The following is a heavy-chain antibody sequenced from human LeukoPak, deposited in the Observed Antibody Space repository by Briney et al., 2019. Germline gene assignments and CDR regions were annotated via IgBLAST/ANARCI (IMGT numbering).Heavy chain of an antibody. J-gene: IGHJ5*02. Sequence: GVSLGLSCAASGFTFSSYSMNWVRQAPGKGLEWVANIKQDGSEKYYVDSVKGRFTIPRDNAKNSLYLQMNSLRAEDTAVYYCARDSIRSGFWFDPWGQGTLVTVSS. CDR3: ARDSIRSGFWFDP. CDR2: IKQDGSEK. V-gene: IGHV3-7*01. D-gene: IGHD3-22*01. CDR1: GFTFSSYS.